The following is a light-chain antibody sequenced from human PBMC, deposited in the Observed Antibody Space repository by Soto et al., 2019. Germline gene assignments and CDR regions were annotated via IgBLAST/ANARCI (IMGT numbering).Light chain of an antibody. J-gene: IGKJ2*01. V-gene: IGKV1-27*01. CDR1: QGISNS. CDR3: QKYNSAHYT. Sequence: DIQMTQSPSSLSASVGDRVTITCRASQGISNSLAWYQQKPGKIPKLLIYAASTLPSVVPSRFSGSGSGTDFTLTISSLQSEDVPTYYCQKYNSAHYTFGQGNKLEIK. CDR2: AAS.